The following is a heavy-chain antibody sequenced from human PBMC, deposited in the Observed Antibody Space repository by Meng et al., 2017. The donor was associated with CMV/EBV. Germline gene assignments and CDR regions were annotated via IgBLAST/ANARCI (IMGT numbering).Heavy chain of an antibody. Sequence: KASGYTFTSYYMHWVRQAPGQGLEWMGIINPSGGSTSYAQKFQGRVTMTRDTSTSTVYMELSSLRSEDTAVYYCARDLSPLRAFDIWGQGTMVTVSS. V-gene: IGHV1-46*01. CDR2: INPSGGST. CDR1: GYTFTSYY. J-gene: IGHJ3*02. CDR3: ARDLSPLRAFDI.